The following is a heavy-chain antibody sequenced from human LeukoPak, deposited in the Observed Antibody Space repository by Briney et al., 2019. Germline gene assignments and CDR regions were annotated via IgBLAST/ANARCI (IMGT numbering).Heavy chain of an antibody. V-gene: IGHV3-48*03. J-gene: IGHJ4*02. CDR1: GFTFSSYE. CDR3: ARPLMGGGNSPFDS. CDR2: ISSSGSTI. D-gene: IGHD4-23*01. Sequence: GGSLRLSCAASGFTFSSYEMNWVRQAPGKGLEWVSYISSSGSTIYYADSVKGRFTISRDNAKNSLYLQMNSLRAEDTAVYYCARPLMGGGNSPFDSWGQGTLVTVSS.